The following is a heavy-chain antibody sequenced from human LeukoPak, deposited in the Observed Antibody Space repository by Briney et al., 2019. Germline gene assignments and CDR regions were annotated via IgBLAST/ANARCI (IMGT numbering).Heavy chain of an antibody. V-gene: IGHV4-59*01. D-gene: IGHD6-6*01. J-gene: IGHJ6*03. CDR1: GDSIGSDY. Sequence: PSETLSLTCTVSGDSIGSDYWSWIRQPPGKGPEWIGYVHYSGSTNYNPSLKSRVTISIDPSKNQFSLKLSSVTAADTAVYYCATSEYYYYMAVWGEGTTVTISS. CDR2: VHYSGST. CDR3: ATSEYYYYMAV.